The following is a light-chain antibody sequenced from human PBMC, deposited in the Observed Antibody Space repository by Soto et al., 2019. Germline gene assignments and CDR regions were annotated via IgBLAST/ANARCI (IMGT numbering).Light chain of an antibody. CDR3: QHYDAWPLT. V-gene: IGKV3-15*01. CDR1: QTVSSY. J-gene: IGKJ4*01. CDR2: DAI. Sequence: TVLTQSPATLSLSPGDRATLSCRAGQTVSSYLAWYQQKPGQAPRLLIYDAIIRAAGIPARFSGSWSGTEFTLTINSLQSEDFAVYYCQHYDAWPLTFGGGTKVDI.